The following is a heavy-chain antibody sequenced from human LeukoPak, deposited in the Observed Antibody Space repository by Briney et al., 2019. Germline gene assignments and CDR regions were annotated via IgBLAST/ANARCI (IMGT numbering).Heavy chain of an antibody. CDR1: GYTFTNYY. V-gene: IGHV1-46*01. Sequence: ASVKVSCKASGYTFTNYYIHWVRKPPGQGNEWMGVINPSVGSTSYAQKFQGRVTMTRDTSTSTVYMEVSSLSYEDTAVYSCARTSWTSTTCYDYYYYGLDVWGQGTTVTVSS. J-gene: IGHJ6*02. CDR3: ARTSWTSTTCYDYYYYGLDV. CDR2: INPSVGST. D-gene: IGHD2-2*01.